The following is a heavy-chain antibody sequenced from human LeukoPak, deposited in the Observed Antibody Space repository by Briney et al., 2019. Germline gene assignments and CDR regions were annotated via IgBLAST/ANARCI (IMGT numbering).Heavy chain of an antibody. D-gene: IGHD1-26*01. V-gene: IGHV3-13*01. Sequence: GGSLGLSCAASGFTLSNFAMHWVRHATGKGLEWVSAIGTAGDTFYPGSVKGRLTISRENAKNSLYLQMNNLRAEDTAVYYCARQMTPHGNFDYWGQGTLVTVSS. CDR3: ARQMTPHGNFDY. CDR2: IGTAGDT. J-gene: IGHJ4*02. CDR1: GFTLSNFA.